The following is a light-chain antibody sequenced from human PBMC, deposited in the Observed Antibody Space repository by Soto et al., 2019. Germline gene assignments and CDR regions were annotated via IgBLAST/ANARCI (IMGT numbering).Light chain of an antibody. CDR2: DVS. CDR3: SSYTSSSPDV. V-gene: IGLV2-14*01. CDR1: SSDVGGYNY. J-gene: IGLJ1*01. Sequence: QSVLTQPASVSGSPGQSITISCPGTSSDVGGYNYVSWYQQHPGKAPKLMIYDVSNRPSGVSNRFSGSKSGNTASLTISGLQAEDEADYYCSSYTSSSPDVFGTGTKLTVL.